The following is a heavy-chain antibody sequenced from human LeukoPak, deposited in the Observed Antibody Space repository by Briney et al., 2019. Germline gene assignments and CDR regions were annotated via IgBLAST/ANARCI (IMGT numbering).Heavy chain of an antibody. V-gene: IGHV3-33*06. D-gene: IGHD5-18*01. CDR3: VKEPAPYSLRDA. CDR1: GFTFSHYG. Sequence: GGSLRLSCGASGFTFSHYGMHWVRQAPGKGLEWVAVVWDDGINKFYADSVKGRFTISRDNSKHTVSLHMNSLRAEDTAVYYCVKEPAPYSLRDAWGKGTTVTVSS. J-gene: IGHJ6*04. CDR2: VWDDGINK.